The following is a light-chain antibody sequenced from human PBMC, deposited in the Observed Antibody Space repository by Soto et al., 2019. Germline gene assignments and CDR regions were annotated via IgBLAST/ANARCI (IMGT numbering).Light chain of an antibody. Sequence: SALTQPPSASGTPGQRVTISCSGSSSNIGSNYVYWYQQLPGTAPRLLIYSNNQRPSGVPDRFSGSKSGTSASLAISGLRSEDEADYYCAAWDDSLSGPIFGTGTNVTVL. CDR2: SNN. V-gene: IGLV1-47*02. CDR1: SSNIGSNY. J-gene: IGLJ1*01. CDR3: AAWDDSLSGPI.